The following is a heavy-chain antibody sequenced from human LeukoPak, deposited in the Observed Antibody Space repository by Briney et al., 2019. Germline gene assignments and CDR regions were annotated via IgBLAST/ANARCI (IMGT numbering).Heavy chain of an antibody. D-gene: IGHD3-10*01. J-gene: IGHJ4*02. V-gene: IGHV3-23*01. Sequence: PGRSLRLSCAASGFTFSSYAMSWVRHAPGKGLEWVSAIIGSGGSKYYADSVKGRFTISRDNSKNTLYLQMNSLRAEDTAVYYCAKIAGGWFGELLSHYYFDYWGQGTLVTVSS. CDR2: IIGSGGSK. CDR3: AKIAGGWFGELLSHYYFDY. CDR1: GFTFSSYA.